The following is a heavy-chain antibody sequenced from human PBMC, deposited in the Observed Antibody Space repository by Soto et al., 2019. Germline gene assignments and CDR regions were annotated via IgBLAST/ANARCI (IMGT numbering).Heavy chain of an antibody. Sequence: EVQLVESGGGLVQPGGSLRLSCAASGFTFSSYWMHWVRQAPGKGLVWVSRINSDGSSTSYADSVKGRFTISRDNAKNTLYMQMNRVGAEDTAVYYCARTTGYVYSRSGAFDILGQGTMVTVSS. J-gene: IGHJ3*02. CDR2: INSDGSST. D-gene: IGHD3-16*01. CDR3: ARTTGYVYSRSGAFDI. V-gene: IGHV3-74*01. CDR1: GFTFSSYW.